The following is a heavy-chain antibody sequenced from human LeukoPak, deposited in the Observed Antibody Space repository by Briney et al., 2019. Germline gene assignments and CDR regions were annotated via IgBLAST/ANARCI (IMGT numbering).Heavy chain of an antibody. V-gene: IGHV3-11*01. Sequence: PGGSLRLSCAASGFTFSDYYMSWIRQAPGKGLEWVSYISSSGSTIYYADSVKGRFTISRDNAKNSLYLQMNSPRGEDTALYHCARVGGPSHYGGETYYMDVWGKGTTVTISS. CDR2: ISSSGSTI. CDR1: GFTFSDYY. CDR3: ARVGGPSHYGGETYYMDV. D-gene: IGHD4-23*01. J-gene: IGHJ6*03.